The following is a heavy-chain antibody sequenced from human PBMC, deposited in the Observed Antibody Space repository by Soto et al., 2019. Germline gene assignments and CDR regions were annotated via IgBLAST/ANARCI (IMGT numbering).Heavy chain of an antibody. D-gene: IGHD3-9*01. V-gene: IGHV1-69*12. CDR2: IIPIFGTA. J-gene: IGHJ6*02. CDR1: GGTFSSYA. CDR3: ARERKYYDILTGDYYYYYVMDV. Sequence: QVQLVQSGAEVKKPGSSVKVSCKASGGTFSSYAISWVRQAPGQGLEWMGGIIPIFGTANYAQKFQGRVTITADESTSTAYMELSSLRSEDTAVYYCARERKYYDILTGDYYYYYVMDVWGQGTTVTVSS.